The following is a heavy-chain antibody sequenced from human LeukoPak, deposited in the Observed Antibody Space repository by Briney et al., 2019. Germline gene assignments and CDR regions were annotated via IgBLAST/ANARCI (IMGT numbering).Heavy chain of an antibody. D-gene: IGHD3-22*01. CDR3: ARVDTYDYYDSSGSPKRAFDY. V-gene: IGHV4-39*07. CDR2: IYHSGST. J-gene: IGHJ4*02. Sequence: PSETLSLTCTVSGGSISSGGYYWSWLRQHQGKGLEWIGSIYHSGSTYYNPSLKSRVTISVDTSKNQFSLKLSSVTAADTAVYYCARVDTYDYYDSSGSPKRAFDYWGQGTLVTVSS. CDR1: GGSISSGGYY.